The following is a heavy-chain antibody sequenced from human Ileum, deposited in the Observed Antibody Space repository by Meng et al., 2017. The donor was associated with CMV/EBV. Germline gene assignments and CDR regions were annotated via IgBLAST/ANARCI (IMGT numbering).Heavy chain of an antibody. J-gene: IGHJ4*02. CDR3: AKNLVITFGGDVVGDFDY. D-gene: IGHD3-16*02. V-gene: IGHV3-11*04. CDR1: GFTFSDYY. Sequence: GGSLRLSCAASGFTFSDYYMSWIRQAPGKGLEWVSYISSSGSTIYYADSVKGRFTISRDNAKNSLYLQMDSLRVEDTAVYYCAKNLVITFGGDVVGDFDYWGQGTLVTVSS. CDR2: ISSSGSTI.